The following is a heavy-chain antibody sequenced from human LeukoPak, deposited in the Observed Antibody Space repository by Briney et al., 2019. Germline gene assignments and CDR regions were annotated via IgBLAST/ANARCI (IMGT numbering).Heavy chain of an antibody. CDR3: GRERKGHFCGGDCYLFDY. CDR1: GYTFTSYG. J-gene: IGHJ4*02. Sequence: ASVKVSCKASGYTFTSYGISWVRQAPGQGLEWMGWISAYNGNTNYAQKLQGRVTMTTDTSTSTAYMELRSLRTDDTAVYYCGRERKGHFCGGDCYLFDYWGQGPLVTVSS. V-gene: IGHV1-18*01. D-gene: IGHD2-21*02. CDR2: ISAYNGNT.